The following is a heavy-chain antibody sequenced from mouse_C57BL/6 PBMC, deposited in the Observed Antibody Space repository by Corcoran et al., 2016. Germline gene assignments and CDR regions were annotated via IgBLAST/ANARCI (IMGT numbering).Heavy chain of an antibody. CDR1: GYTFTTYG. D-gene: IGHD3-2*02. CDR3: ARRGLDSSGYCFDY. CDR2: INTYSGVP. Sequence: QIQLVQSGPELKKPGETVKISCKASGYTFTTYGMSWVKQAPGKGLKWMGWINTYSGVPTYADDFKGRFAFSLETSASTAYLQINNLKNEDTATYFCARRGLDSSGYCFDYWGQGTTLTVSS. J-gene: IGHJ2*01. V-gene: IGHV9-3*01.